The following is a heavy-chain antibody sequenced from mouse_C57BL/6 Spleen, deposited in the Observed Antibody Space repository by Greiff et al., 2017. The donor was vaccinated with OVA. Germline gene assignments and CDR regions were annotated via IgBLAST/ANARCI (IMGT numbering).Heavy chain of an antibody. V-gene: IGHV1-15*01. CDR1: GYTFTDYE. Sequence: QVQLQQSGAELVRPGASVTLSCKASGYTFTDYEMHWVKQTPVHGLEWIGAIDPETGGTAYNQKFKGKAILTADKSSSTAYMELRSLTSEDSAVYYGTRWWLLRGFAYWGQGTLVTVSA. J-gene: IGHJ3*01. D-gene: IGHD2-3*01. CDR2: IDPETGGT. CDR3: TRWWLLRGFAY.